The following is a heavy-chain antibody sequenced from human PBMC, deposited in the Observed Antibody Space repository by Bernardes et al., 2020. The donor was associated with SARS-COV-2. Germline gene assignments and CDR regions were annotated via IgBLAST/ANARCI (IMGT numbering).Heavy chain of an antibody. V-gene: IGHV1-46*01. CDR2: IDPSGGRA. Sequence: ASVKVSCQASVYTFTSYYMNWVRQAPGHGLDWMGIIDPSGGRATYAQKFQGRLSMTRDTSTSSVYMDLSSLTSADTAVYYCARAPSYFYGMDVWGQGTTVTVSS. CDR3: ARAPSYFYGMDV. CDR1: VYTFTSYY. J-gene: IGHJ6*02.